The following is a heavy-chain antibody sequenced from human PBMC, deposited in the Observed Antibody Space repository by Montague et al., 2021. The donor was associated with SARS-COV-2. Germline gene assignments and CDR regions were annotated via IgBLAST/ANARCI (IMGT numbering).Heavy chain of an antibody. CDR2: ISYDGSSK. CDR1: GFAFSTYP. D-gene: IGHD3-10*01. V-gene: IGHV3-30-3*01. CDR3: ARDYRSGSSHFDY. Sequence: SLRLSCAASGFAFSTYPMHWVRQAPGKGLEWVAVISYDGSSKYYADSVKGRFTISRDNSKNTLYLQMNSLRGEDTAIYYCARDYRSGSSHFDYWGQGTLVIVSS. J-gene: IGHJ4*02.